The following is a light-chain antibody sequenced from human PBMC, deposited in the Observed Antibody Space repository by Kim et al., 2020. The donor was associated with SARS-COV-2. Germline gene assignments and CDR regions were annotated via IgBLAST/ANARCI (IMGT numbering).Light chain of an antibody. Sequence: ILLRQSPGTLSLSPGERATLSCRASHSVSTFYLAWYQQKPGQAPKLLIYAATRRAPGIPDRFSGSGSGTDCALTISRLECEDFAVYSSQHHHSSTIMYSFGQGPKLAI. CDR1: HSVSTFY. V-gene: IGKV3-20*01. CDR2: AAT. CDR3: QHHHSSTIMYS. J-gene: IGKJ2*01.